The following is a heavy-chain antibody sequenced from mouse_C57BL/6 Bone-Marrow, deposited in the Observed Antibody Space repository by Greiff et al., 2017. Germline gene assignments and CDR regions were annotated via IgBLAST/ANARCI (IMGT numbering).Heavy chain of an antibody. CDR1: GFTFTSYG. J-gene: IGHJ1*03. Sequence: QVQLQQSGAELARPGASVKLSCTASGFTFTSYGISWVKQRTGQGLEWIGEIYPRSGNTYYNEKFKGKATLTADKSSSTAYMELRSLTSEDSAGYFCARSLYGSHWYFDVWGTGTTVTVSS. D-gene: IGHD1-1*01. V-gene: IGHV1-81*01. CDR3: ARSLYGSHWYFDV. CDR2: IYPRSGNT.